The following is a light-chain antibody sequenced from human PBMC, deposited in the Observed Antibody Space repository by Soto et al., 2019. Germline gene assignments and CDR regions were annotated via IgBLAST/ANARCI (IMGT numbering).Light chain of an antibody. CDR1: QSIGNW. V-gene: IGKV1-5*01. CDR3: QQYNSYSST. Sequence: DIQMTQSPSTLSASVGDRVTITCRASQSIGNWLAWYQQKPGKAPKLLIYDVSSLESEVPSRFSGSGSGTEFTLTISSLQPDDFATYYCQQYNSYSSTFGHGTKVEVK. CDR2: DVS. J-gene: IGKJ1*01.